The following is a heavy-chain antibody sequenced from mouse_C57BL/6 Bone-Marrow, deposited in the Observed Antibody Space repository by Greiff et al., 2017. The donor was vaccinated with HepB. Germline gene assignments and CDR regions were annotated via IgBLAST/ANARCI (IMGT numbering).Heavy chain of an antibody. CDR2: IYPGNSDT. CDR1: GYTFTSYW. Sequence: VQLQQSGTVLARPGASVKMSCKTSGYTFTSYWMHWVKQRPGQGLEWIGAIYPGNSDTSYNQKFKGKAKLTAVTSASTAYMELSSLTNEDSAVYDCTRGDSSGPAWFAYWGQGTLVTVSA. D-gene: IGHD3-2*02. V-gene: IGHV1-5*01. CDR3: TRGDSSGPAWFAY. J-gene: IGHJ3*01.